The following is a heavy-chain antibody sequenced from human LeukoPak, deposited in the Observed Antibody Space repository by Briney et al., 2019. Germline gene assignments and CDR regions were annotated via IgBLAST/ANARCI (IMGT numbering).Heavy chain of an antibody. CDR3: ARTGEDLDGAFDI. CDR2: INPNSGGT. D-gene: IGHD3-10*01. Sequence: ASVKVSCKASGYTFTGYYMHWVRQAPGQGLEWMGWINPNSGGTDYAQKFQGRVTMTRDTSISTAYMELSRLRSDDTAVYYCARTGEDLDGAFDIWGQGTMVTVSS. V-gene: IGHV1-2*02. CDR1: GYTFTGYY. J-gene: IGHJ3*02.